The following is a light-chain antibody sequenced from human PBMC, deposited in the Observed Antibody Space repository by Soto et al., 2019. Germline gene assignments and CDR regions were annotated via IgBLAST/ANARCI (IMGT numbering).Light chain of an antibody. CDR2: DAS. CDR1: QSINRH. CDR3: QQYGSSPIT. V-gene: IGKV3-11*01. Sequence: EIVLTQSPPTLSLSPGERATLSCRASQSINRHLAWYRQKPGQAPRLLIYDASNRATGIPARFSGSGSGTDFTLTISSLEPEDFAVYYCQQYGSSPITFGQGTRLET. J-gene: IGKJ5*01.